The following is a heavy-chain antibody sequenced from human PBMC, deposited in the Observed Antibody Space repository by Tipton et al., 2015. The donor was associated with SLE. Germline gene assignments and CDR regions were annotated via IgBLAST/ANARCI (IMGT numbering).Heavy chain of an antibody. Sequence: LSLTCAASGFTFSSYSMNWVRQAPGKGLEWVSYISSSSSTIYYADSVKGRFTISRDNAKNSLYLQMNSLRAEDTAVYYCATGATGYYYYGMDVWGQGTTVTVSS. CDR2: ISSSSSTI. V-gene: IGHV3-48*01. D-gene: IGHD1-26*01. J-gene: IGHJ6*02. CDR1: GFTFSSYS. CDR3: ATGATGYYYYGMDV.